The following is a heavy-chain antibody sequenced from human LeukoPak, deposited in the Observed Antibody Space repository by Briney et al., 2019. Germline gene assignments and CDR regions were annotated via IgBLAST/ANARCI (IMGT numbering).Heavy chain of an antibody. Sequence: GGSVRLFCAASGFTVSSNYMSWVRQATGKGLEWFSVIYSGGSTYYADSVKGRFTISRDNSKNTLYLQMNSLRAEDTAVYYCARQGSGSPDDAFDIWGQGTMVTVSS. J-gene: IGHJ3*02. D-gene: IGHD3-10*01. CDR3: ARQGSGSPDDAFDI. CDR2: IYSGGST. CDR1: GFTVSSNY. V-gene: IGHV3-53*01.